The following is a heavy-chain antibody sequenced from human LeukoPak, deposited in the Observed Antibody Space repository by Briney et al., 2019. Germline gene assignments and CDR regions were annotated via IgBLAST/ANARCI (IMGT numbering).Heavy chain of an antibody. CDR1: GYTFTSYD. D-gene: IGHD3-22*01. V-gene: IGHV1-8*01. CDR2: MNPNSGNT. Sequence: ASVKVSCKASGYTFTSYDINWVRQATGQGLEWMGWMNPNSGNTGYAQKFQGRVTMTRDTSISTAYMELSRLRSDDTAVYYCARGAYDSRVEGDYWGQGTLVTVSS. CDR3: ARGAYDSRVEGDY. J-gene: IGHJ4*02.